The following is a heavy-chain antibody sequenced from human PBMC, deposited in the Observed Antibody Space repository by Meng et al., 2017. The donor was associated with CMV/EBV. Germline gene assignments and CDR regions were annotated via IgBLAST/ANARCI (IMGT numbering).Heavy chain of an antibody. CDR1: GFTFSSYW. D-gene: IGHD4-23*01. V-gene: IGHV3-74*01. Sequence: GESLKISCAASGFTFSSYWMHWVRQAPGKGLVWVSRINSDGSSTSYADSVKGRFTISRDNAKNTLYLQMNSLRAEDTAVYYCARFSFYGGNSVAFDYYYGMDVWGQGTTVTVSS. CDR3: ARFSFYGGNSVAFDYYYGMDV. CDR2: INSDGSST. J-gene: IGHJ6*02.